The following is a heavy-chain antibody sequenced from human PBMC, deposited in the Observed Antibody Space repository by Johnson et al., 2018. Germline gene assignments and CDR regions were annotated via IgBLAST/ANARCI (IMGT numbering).Heavy chain of an antibody. D-gene: IGHD5-12*01. J-gene: IGHJ6*02. CDR3: ARGGYSGYDSPIYGMDV. Sequence: QVQLVQSGGGLVKPGGSLRLSCAASGFTFSDYYMSWIRQAPGKGLEWVSYLSSSGSTIYYADSVKGRFPISRDNAKNSLYLQMNSLRAEDTAVYYCARGGYSGYDSPIYGMDVWGQGTTVTVSS. CDR2: LSSSGSTI. V-gene: IGHV3-11*01. CDR1: GFTFSDYY.